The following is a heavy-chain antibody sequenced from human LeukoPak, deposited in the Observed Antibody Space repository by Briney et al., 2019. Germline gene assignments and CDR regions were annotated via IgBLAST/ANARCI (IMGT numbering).Heavy chain of an antibody. V-gene: IGHV1-69*13. D-gene: IGHD6-13*01. J-gene: IGHJ5*02. CDR1: GGTFSSYA. CDR3: ARVRSLAAAVLNWFDP. CDR2: IIPIFGTA. Sequence: SVKVSCKASGGTFSSYAISWVRQAPGQGLEWMGGIIPIFGTANYAQKFQGSVTITADESTSTAYMELSSLRSEDTAVYYCARVRSLAAAVLNWFDPWGQGTLVTVSS.